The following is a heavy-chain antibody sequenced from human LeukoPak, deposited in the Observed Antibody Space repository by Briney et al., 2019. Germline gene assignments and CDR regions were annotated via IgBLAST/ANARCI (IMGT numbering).Heavy chain of an antibody. D-gene: IGHD2-2*01. Sequence: ASVKVSCKASGYTFTSYDINWVRQATGQGLEWMGWMNPNSGNTGYAQKFQGRVTMTRNTSISTAYMELSSLRSEDTAVYYCATQAGYCSSTSCPGGGYWGQGTLVTVSS. J-gene: IGHJ4*02. CDR3: ATQAGYCSSTSCPGGGY. V-gene: IGHV1-8*01. CDR2: MNPNSGNT. CDR1: GYTFTSYD.